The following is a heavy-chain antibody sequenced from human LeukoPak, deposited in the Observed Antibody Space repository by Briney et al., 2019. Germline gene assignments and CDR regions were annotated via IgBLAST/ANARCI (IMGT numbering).Heavy chain of an antibody. Sequence: GGSLRLSCAASGFTVSSIYMSWVRQAPGEGLEWVSVIYTGGSTYYADSVKGRFTISRDNSKNTLYLQMNSLRAEDTAVYYCAKGSAVADIYFDYWGQGTLVTVSS. V-gene: IGHV3-53*01. CDR2: IYTGGST. CDR1: GFTVSSIY. J-gene: IGHJ4*02. D-gene: IGHD6-19*01. CDR3: AKGSAVADIYFDY.